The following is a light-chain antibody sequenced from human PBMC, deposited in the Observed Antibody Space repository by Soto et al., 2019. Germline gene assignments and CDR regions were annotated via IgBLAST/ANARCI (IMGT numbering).Light chain of an antibody. Sequence: QSVVTQPPSTSGTPGQRVTISCSGSGSNIGSNTVNWYQQLPVTAPKVVIHSNDQRPSGVPDRCSGSKSGTSASLAISGLQSEDEADYYCEAWDDSLSGPVFGGGTQLTVL. CDR3: EAWDDSLSGPV. CDR1: GSNIGSNT. J-gene: IGLJ2*01. CDR2: SND. V-gene: IGLV1-44*01.